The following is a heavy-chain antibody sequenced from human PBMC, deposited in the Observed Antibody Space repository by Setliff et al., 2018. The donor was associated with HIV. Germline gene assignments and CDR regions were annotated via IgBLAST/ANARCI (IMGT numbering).Heavy chain of an antibody. CDR1: GLSFNSYG. J-gene: IGHJ4*02. CDR2: IWYDERHK. Sequence: GGSLRLSCTFWGLSFNSYGMHWVRQAQGKGLEWVASIWYDERHKFYANSVKGRFTISRDNPKRTLYLQIDSMRAEDTAVYYCAKDYEFFPAPERSGYMDHWGQGIPVTVSS. D-gene: IGHD5-12*01. V-gene: IGHV3-30*02. CDR3: AKDYEFFPAPERSGYMDH.